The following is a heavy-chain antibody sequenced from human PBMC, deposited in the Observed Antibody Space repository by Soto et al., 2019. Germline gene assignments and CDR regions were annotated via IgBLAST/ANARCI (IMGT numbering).Heavy chain of an antibody. D-gene: IGHD3-10*01. J-gene: IGHJ5*02. CDR2: ISGSGGST. V-gene: IGHV3-23*01. CDR3: AKYRLPLSVGGWFDP. CDR1: GFTFSSYA. Sequence: EVQLLESGGGLVQPGGSLRLSCAASGFTFSSYAMSWVRQAPGMGLEWVSAISGSGGSTYYADSVKGRFTISRDNSKNTLYLQMNSLRAEDTAVYYCAKYRLPLSVGGWFDPWGQGTLVTVSS.